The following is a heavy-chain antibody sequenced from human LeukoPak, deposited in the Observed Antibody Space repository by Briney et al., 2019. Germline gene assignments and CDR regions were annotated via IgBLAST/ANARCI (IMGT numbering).Heavy chain of an antibody. Sequence: GGSLRLSCKGSGYSFTSYWIGWVRQMPGKGLEWMGIIYPGDSDTRYSPSFQGQVTISADKSISTAYLQWSSLKASDTAMYYCATYAGSYSKFFQHWGQGTLVTVSS. CDR1: GYSFTSYW. D-gene: IGHD3-10*01. CDR2: IYPGDSDT. V-gene: IGHV5-51*01. CDR3: ATYAGSYSKFFQH. J-gene: IGHJ1*01.